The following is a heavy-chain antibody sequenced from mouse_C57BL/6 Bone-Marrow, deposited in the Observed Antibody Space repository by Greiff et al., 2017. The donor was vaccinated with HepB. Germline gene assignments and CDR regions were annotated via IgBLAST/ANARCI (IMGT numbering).Heavy chain of an antibody. Sequence: VQLQESGAELVKPGASVKISCKASGYAFSSYWMNWVKQRPGKGLEWIGQIYPGDGDTNYNGKFKGKATLTADKSSSTAYMQLSSLTSEDSAVYFCARSGWENYYAMDYWGQGTSVTVSS. CDR2: IYPGDGDT. CDR3: ARSGWENYYAMDY. CDR1: GYAFSSYW. D-gene: IGHD3-2*02. V-gene: IGHV1-80*01. J-gene: IGHJ4*01.